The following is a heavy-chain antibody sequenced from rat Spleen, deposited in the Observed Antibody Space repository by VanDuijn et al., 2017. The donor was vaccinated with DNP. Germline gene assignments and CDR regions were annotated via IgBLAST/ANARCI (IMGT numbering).Heavy chain of an antibody. J-gene: IGHJ1*01. Sequence: EVQLVESGGGLVQPESSLKISCVASEFTFSRSDVAWVRQAPTRGLAWVASISPSGGSTYYRDSVKGRFTISRDNAKSTLYLQKDSLRSEDTATYYCARGSSSIYWYFDFWGPGTMVTVSS. CDR2: ISPSGGST. V-gene: IGHV5-19*01. D-gene: IGHD1-2*01. CDR1: EFTFSRSD. CDR3: ARGSSSIYWYFDF.